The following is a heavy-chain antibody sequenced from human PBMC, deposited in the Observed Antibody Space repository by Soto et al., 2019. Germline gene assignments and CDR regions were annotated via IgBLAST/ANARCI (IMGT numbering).Heavy chain of an antibody. CDR1: GFTFSNYA. CDR3: AKDSGSFDD. Sequence: EVQLLESGGGLVQPGGSLRLSCAASGFTFSNYAMTWVHQAPGKGLEWVSAISATAVNTFYAGSVKGRFTVSRDNSKNTLYLQMNSLRAEDTAVYYCAKDSGSFDDWGQGTLVTVSS. V-gene: IGHV3-23*01. CDR2: ISATAVNT. D-gene: IGHD3-10*01. J-gene: IGHJ4*02.